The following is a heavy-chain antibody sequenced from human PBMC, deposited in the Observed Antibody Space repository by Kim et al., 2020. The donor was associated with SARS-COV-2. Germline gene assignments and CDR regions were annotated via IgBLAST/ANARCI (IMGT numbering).Heavy chain of an antibody. Sequence: ASVKVSCKASGYTFTSYAMNWVRQAPGQGLEWMGWINTNTGNPTYAQGFTGRFVFSLDTSVSTAYLQISSLKAEDTAVYYCASGPAYCSSTSCYLWFDPWGQGPLDTVSS. CDR3: ASGPAYCSSTSCYLWFDP. J-gene: IGHJ5*02. CDR1: GYTFTSYA. V-gene: IGHV7-4-1*02. D-gene: IGHD2-2*01. CDR2: INTNTGNP.